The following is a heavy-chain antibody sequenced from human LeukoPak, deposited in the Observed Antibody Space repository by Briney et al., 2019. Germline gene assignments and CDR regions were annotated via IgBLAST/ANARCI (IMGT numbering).Heavy chain of an antibody. Sequence: GRSHRRSCAASGFTFSNAWMSWARQAPRKGLEWVGCIKRKTDDGTTDYAAPVKGRFTISRDDSKNSLYLQMNSLKTKDTAVFYCTTEGYYDILTGYSWDAFDIWGQGTMVTVYS. CDR2: IKRKTDDGTT. CDR1: GFTFSNAW. D-gene: IGHD3-9*01. V-gene: IGHV3-15*01. CDR3: TTEGYYDILTGYSWDAFDI. J-gene: IGHJ3*02.